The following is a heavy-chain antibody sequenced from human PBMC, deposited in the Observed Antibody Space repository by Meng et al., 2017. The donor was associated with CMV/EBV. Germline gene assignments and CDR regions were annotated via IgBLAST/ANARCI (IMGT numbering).Heavy chain of an antibody. J-gene: IGHJ4*02. Sequence: GESLKISCAASGFSPSAYGLHWVRQAPGKGPEWLSFIRYDGSKGHYANSVKGRFTMSRDNSKDTVFLQMNRLRPEDTAVYYCAKDYDFWSGDYGLGYFDHWGQGTLVTVSS. CDR3: AKDYDFWSGDYGLGYFDH. V-gene: IGHV3-30*02. CDR1: GFSPSAYG. D-gene: IGHD3-3*01. CDR2: IRYDGSKG.